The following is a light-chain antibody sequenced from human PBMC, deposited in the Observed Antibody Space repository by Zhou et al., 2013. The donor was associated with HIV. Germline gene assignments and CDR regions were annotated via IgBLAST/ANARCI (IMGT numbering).Light chain of an antibody. V-gene: IGKV1-5*03. Sequence: DIQMTQSPSTLSAFVGDRVTITCRASQSISTWLAWYQEKPGIAPKLLIYKASTLQTGVPSRFSGSGSGTEFTLTISSLQPDDFASYYCLQYSSYSLTFGQGTKLEIK. CDR3: LQYSSYSLT. J-gene: IGKJ2*01. CDR1: QSISTW. CDR2: KAS.